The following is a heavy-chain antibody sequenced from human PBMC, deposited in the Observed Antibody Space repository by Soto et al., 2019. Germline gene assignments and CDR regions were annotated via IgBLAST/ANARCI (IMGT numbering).Heavy chain of an antibody. V-gene: IGHV4-39*01. CDR1: GGSISSSSYY. CDR3: ARSRFYSNYYYYYGMDV. Sequence: SETLSLTCTVSGGSISSSSYYWGWIRQPPGRGLEWIGSIYYSGSTYYNPSLKSRVTISVDTSNNQFSLKLSSVTAADTAVYYCARSRFYSNYYYYYGMDVWGQGTTVTVSS. J-gene: IGHJ6*02. D-gene: IGHD4-4*01. CDR2: IYYSGST.